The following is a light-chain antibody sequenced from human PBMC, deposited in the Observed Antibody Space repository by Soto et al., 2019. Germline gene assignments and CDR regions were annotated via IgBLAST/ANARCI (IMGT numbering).Light chain of an antibody. J-gene: IGKJ4*01. CDR3: QQYNDWPLT. CDR2: GAS. Sequence: EILMTQSPATLSVSPGEGLTLSCRASQSISRTLAWYQQRPGQAPRLLIYGASSRATGVPARFSGSGSGTEFTLTISSLQSEDFVVYYCQQYNDWPLTFGGGTKVDIK. CDR1: QSISRT. V-gene: IGKV3-15*01.